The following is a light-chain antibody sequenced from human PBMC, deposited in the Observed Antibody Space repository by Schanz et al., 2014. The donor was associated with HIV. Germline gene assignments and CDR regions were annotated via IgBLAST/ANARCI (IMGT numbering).Light chain of an antibody. CDR2: LNSDGSH. CDR3: QTWGTDSVV. Sequence: QLVLTQSPSASASLGASVKLTCTLSSGHSTYAIAWHQQQPEKGPRFLMNLNSDGSHNKGDGIPDCFSGTSSGAERYLTISSLQSEDEADYYCQTWGTDSVVFAGGTKLTVL. V-gene: IGLV4-69*01. J-gene: IGLJ2*01. CDR1: SGHSTYA.